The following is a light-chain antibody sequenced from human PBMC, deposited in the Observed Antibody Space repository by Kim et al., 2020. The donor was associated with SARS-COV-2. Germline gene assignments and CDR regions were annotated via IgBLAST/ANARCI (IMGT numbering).Light chain of an antibody. CDR2: AAS. V-gene: IGKV1-39*01. CDR3: QQSYSSPYS. J-gene: IGKJ2*03. Sequence: SAYVGDRVTSACRASQSISSYLNWYQQKPGKAPKLLIYAASSLQSGVPSRFSGSGSGTDFTLSISSLQPEDFATYYCQQSYSSPYSFGQGTKLEIK. CDR1: QSISSY.